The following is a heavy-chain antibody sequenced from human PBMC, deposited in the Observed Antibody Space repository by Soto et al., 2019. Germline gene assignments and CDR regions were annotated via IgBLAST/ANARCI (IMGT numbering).Heavy chain of an antibody. J-gene: IGHJ4*02. CDR1: EFTFSNFA. D-gene: IGHD5-12*01. CDR3: VRDREMNGYNYATFDQ. CDR2: ISYDGTKK. V-gene: IGHV3-30-3*01. Sequence: QVQLVESGGGVVQPGRSLRLSCAASEFTFSNFAMHWVRQAPGKGLEWVAVISYDGTKKYYADSVEGRFTLSRDNSKNTLFLQMNSLRVEDTAVYYCVRDREMNGYNYATFDQWGQGNLVTVSS.